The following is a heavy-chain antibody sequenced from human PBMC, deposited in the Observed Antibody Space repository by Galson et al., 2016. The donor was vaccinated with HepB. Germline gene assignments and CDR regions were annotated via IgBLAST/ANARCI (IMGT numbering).Heavy chain of an antibody. J-gene: IGHJ4*02. Sequence: SLRLSCAASGFTVNDVWMSWVRQAPGKGLEWVAVISYDGSKKYPAHSVQGRFTISRDNSKNTVYLQMNSLRAEDTAVYYCAKDVGSWYLLLSHYFDYWGQGTLVTASS. D-gene: IGHD2-15*01. V-gene: IGHV3-30*18. CDR3: AKDVGSWYLLLSHYFDY. CDR2: ISYDGSKK. CDR1: GFTVNDVW.